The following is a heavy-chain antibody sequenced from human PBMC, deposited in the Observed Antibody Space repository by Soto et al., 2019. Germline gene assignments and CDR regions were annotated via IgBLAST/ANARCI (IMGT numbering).Heavy chain of an antibody. CDR1: GGTFSSYA. CDR3: ASSYYYDSSGYHSLGY. Sequence: ASVKVSCKASGGTFSSYAISWVRQAPGQGLEWMGGIIPIFGTANYAQKFQGRVTITADESTSTAYMELSSLRSEDTAVYYCASSYYYDSSGYHSLGYWGQGTLVTVSS. CDR2: IIPIFGTA. J-gene: IGHJ4*02. D-gene: IGHD3-22*01. V-gene: IGHV1-69*13.